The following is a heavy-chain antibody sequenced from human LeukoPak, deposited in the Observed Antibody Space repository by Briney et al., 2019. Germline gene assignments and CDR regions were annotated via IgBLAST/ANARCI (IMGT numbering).Heavy chain of an antibody. CDR2: IWYDGSNK. Sequence: GRSLRLSCAASGFTFSSYGMHWVRQAPGKGLEWVAVIWYDGSNKYYADSVKGRFTISRDNSKNTLYLQMNSLRAEDTAVYYCAKDFYYCSSTSCYTGAIDCWGQGTLVTVSS. CDR3: AKDFYYCSSTSCYTGAIDC. CDR1: GFTFSSYG. J-gene: IGHJ4*02. V-gene: IGHV3-33*06. D-gene: IGHD2-2*02.